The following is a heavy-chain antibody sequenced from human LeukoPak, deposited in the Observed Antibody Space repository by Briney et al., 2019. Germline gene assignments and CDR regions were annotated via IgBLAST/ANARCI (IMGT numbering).Heavy chain of an antibody. J-gene: IGHJ4*02. CDR2: INSDGSST. Sequence: PGGSLRLSCAASGFTFSSYWMHWVRQAPGKGLVWVSRINSDGSSTSYADSVKGRFTISGDNAKNTLYLQMNSLRAEDTAVYYCARDYDYVWGSYRNPYYFDYWGQGTLVTVSS. CDR1: GFTFSSYW. V-gene: IGHV3-74*01. CDR3: ARDYDYVWGSYRNPYYFDY. D-gene: IGHD3-16*02.